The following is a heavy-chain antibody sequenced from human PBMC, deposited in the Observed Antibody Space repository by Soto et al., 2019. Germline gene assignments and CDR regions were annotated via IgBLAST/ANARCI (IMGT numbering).Heavy chain of an antibody. CDR1: GFTFSNSW. V-gene: IGHV3-74*01. CDR3: ASDRSYSTDY. D-gene: IGHD1-26*01. Sequence: AGGSLRLSCAASGFTFSNSWMHWVRQAPGKGLVWVSYINSDGSTTTYADSVKGRFTISRDNAKNTVYLQINSLRAEDTAVYYCASDRSYSTDYWGQGTLVTVSS. CDR2: INSDGSTT. J-gene: IGHJ4*02.